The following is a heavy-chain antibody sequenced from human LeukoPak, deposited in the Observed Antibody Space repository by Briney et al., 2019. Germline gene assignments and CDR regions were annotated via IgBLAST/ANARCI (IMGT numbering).Heavy chain of an antibody. CDR1: GFTSSNYW. Sequence: GGSLRLSCAASGFTSSNYWMHWVRQAPGKGLEWVSLIYSGGTTYYADSVKGRFTISRDNSKNTLYLQMNSLRVEDTAVYYCARRAGGYSHPYDYWGQGILVTVSS. J-gene: IGHJ4*02. V-gene: IGHV3-53*01. D-gene: IGHD4-23*01. CDR3: ARRAGGYSHPYDY. CDR2: IYSGGTT.